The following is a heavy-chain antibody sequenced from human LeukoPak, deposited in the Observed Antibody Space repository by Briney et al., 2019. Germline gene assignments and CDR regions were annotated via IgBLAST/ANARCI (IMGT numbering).Heavy chain of an antibody. D-gene: IGHD3-10*01. Sequence: SETLSLTCTVSGGSIGSSSYYWGWIRQPPGKGLEWIGSIYYSGSTYYNPSLKSRVTISVDTSKNQFSLKLSSVTAADTAVYYCARGESLSEHLDYWGQGTLVTVSS. V-gene: IGHV4-39*01. J-gene: IGHJ4*02. CDR2: IYYSGST. CDR3: ARGESLSEHLDY. CDR1: GGSIGSSSYY.